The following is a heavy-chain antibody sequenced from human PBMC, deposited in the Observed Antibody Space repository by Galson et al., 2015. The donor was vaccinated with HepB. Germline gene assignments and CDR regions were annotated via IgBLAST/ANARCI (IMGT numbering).Heavy chain of an antibody. CDR3: AKQSSNWYYFDY. CDR1: GFTFSTYA. Sequence: LRLSCAASGFTFSTYAMSWVRQPPGMGLEWVSAISGSGRTTHYADSVKGRFTISRDSSKNTLYLQMNSLKVEDTAIYYCAKQSSNWYYFDYWGQGTLVTVSS. CDR2: ISGSGRTT. V-gene: IGHV3-23*01. D-gene: IGHD6-13*01. J-gene: IGHJ4*02.